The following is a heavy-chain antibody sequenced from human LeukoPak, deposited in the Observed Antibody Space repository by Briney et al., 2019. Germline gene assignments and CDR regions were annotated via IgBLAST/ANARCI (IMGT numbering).Heavy chain of an antibody. J-gene: IGHJ4*02. V-gene: IGHV4-34*01. CDR3: ARDLYFDY. Sequence: TASETLSLTCAVYGGSLSGYYWSWIRQPPGKGLEWIGEINHSGSTNYNPSLKSRVTISVDTPKNQFSLKLNSVTAADTAVYYCARDLYFDYWGQGTLVTVSS. CDR1: GGSLSGYY. CDR2: INHSGST.